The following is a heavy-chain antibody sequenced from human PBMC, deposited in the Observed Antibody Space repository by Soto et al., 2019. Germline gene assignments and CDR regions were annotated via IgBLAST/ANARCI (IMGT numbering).Heavy chain of an antibody. J-gene: IGHJ4*02. CDR1: GGSISSYY. D-gene: IGHD6-19*01. Sequence: SETLSLTGTVSGGSISSYYWSWIRQPPGKGLEWIGYIYYSGSTNYNPSLKSRVTISVDTSKNQFSLKLSSVTAADTAVYYCERVYANSSGWYGPGAKCFDYCGQGTLVPV. CDR2: IYYSGST. CDR3: ERVYANSSGWYGPGAKCFDY. V-gene: IGHV4-59*01.